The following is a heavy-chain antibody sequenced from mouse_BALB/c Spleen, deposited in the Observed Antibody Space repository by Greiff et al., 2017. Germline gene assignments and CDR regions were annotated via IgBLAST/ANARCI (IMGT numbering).Heavy chain of an antibody. CDR3: ARRDGNYVYYAMDD. CDR1: GYSITSGYY. D-gene: IGHD2-1*01. CDR2: ISYDGSN. J-gene: IGHJ4*01. V-gene: IGHV3-6*02. Sequence: ESGPGLVKPSQSLSLTCSVTGYSITSGYYWNWIRQFPGNTLEWMGYISYDGSNNYNPSLKNRISITRATSKNQFFLKLNSVTTEDTATYYCARRDGNYVYYAMDDWGQGTSVTGSS.